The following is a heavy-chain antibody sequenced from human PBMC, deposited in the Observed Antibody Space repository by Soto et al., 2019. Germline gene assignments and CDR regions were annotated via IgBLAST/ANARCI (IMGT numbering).Heavy chain of an antibody. J-gene: IGHJ4*02. CDR3: ARDGPRYSSGWYPYFDY. V-gene: IGHV3-30-3*01. Sequence: QVQLVESGGGVVQPGRSLRLSCAASGFTFSSYAMHWVRQAPGKGLEWVAVISYDGSNKYYADSVKGRFTISRDNSKNTLYLHMNSLRAEDTAVYYCARDGPRYSSGWYPYFDYWGQGTLVTVSS. D-gene: IGHD6-19*01. CDR1: GFTFSSYA. CDR2: ISYDGSNK.